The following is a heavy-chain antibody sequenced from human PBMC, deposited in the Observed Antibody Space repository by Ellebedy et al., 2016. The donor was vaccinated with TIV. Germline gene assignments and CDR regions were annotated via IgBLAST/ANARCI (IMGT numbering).Heavy chain of an antibody. Sequence: SVKVSXXASGGTFSSYAISWVRQAPGQGLEWMGGIIPIFGTANYAQKFQGRVTITADESTSTAYMELSSLRSEDTAVYYCARDNRVRDAFDTWGQGTMVTVSS. J-gene: IGHJ3*02. CDR2: IIPIFGTA. CDR1: GGTFSSYA. CDR3: ARDNRVRDAFDT. V-gene: IGHV1-69*13. D-gene: IGHD2/OR15-2a*01.